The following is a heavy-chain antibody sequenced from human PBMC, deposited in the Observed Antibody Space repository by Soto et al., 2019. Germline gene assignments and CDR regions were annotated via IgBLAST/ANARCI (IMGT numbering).Heavy chain of an antibody. CDR3: ARDYYGSGSYYN. V-gene: IGHV1-69*02. CDR2: IIPILGIA. CDR1: GGTFSSYT. D-gene: IGHD3-10*01. J-gene: IGHJ4*02. Sequence: QVQLVQSGAEVKKPGSSVKVSCKASGGTFSSYTISWVRQAPGQGLEWMGRIIPILGIANYAQKFQGRVTITAAKATSTAYMELGSLGSEDTAVYYWARDYYGSGSYYNWGQGTLVTVSS.